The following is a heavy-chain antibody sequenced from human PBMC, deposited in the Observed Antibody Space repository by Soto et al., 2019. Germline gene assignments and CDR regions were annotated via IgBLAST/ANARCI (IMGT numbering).Heavy chain of an antibody. CDR3: ARGYCSSTSCYVRGYNWFDP. CDR1: GGTFSSYA. V-gene: IGHV1-69*01. D-gene: IGHD2-2*01. J-gene: IGHJ5*02. Sequence: QVQLVQSGAEVKKPGSSVKVSCKASGGTFSSYAISWVRQAPGQGLEWMGGIIPIFGTANHAQKFQGRVTITADESTSTAYMELSSLRSEDTAVYYCARGYCSSTSCYVRGYNWFDPWGQGTLVTVSS. CDR2: IIPIFGTA.